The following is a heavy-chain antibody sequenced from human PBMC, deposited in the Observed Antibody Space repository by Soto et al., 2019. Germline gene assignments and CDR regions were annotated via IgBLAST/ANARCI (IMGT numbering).Heavy chain of an antibody. Sequence: VQLVQSGAEVKRPGASVKISCKASGDTLSTYYMHWARQAPGQGLEWMGIINPRSGKTNYPQKFQGRVTMTRDPSTGTVYMELSTLRSEDTAMYYCARGVGYSDSSGYPFDYWGQGTLVPVSS. D-gene: IGHD3-22*01. CDR2: INPRSGKT. CDR3: ARGVGYSDSSGYPFDY. V-gene: IGHV1-46*03. J-gene: IGHJ4*02. CDR1: GDTLSTYY.